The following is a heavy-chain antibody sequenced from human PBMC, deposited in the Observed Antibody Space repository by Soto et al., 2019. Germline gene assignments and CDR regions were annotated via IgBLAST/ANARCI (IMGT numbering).Heavy chain of an antibody. Sequence: SETLSLTCTVSGGSISSYYWSWIRQPPGKGLEWIGYIYYSGSTNYNPSLKSRVTISVDTSKNQFSLKLSSVTAADTAVYYCARGRYYDSSGSSFDAFDIWGQGTMVTVSS. CDR3: ARGRYYDSSGSSFDAFDI. CDR2: IYYSGST. CDR1: GGSISSYY. D-gene: IGHD3-22*01. V-gene: IGHV4-59*01. J-gene: IGHJ3*02.